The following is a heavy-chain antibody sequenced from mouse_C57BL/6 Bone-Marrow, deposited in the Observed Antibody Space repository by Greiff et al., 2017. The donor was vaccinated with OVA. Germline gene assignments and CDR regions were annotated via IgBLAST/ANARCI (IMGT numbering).Heavy chain of an antibody. CDR2: ISDGGSYT. CDR3: ARSDSYAMDY. V-gene: IGHV5-4*01. Sequence: VQLKESGGGLVKPGGSLKLSCAASGFTFSSYAMSWVRQTPEKRLEWVATISDGGSYTYYPDNVKGRFTISRDNAKNNLYLQMSHLKSEDTAMYYCARSDSYAMDYWGQGTSVTVSS. J-gene: IGHJ4*01. CDR1: GFTFSSYA.